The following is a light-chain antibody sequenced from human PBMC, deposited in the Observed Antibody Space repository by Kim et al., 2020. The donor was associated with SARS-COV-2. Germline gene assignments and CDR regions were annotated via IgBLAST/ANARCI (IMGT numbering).Light chain of an antibody. CDR1: QSVSPY. CDR2: DAS. V-gene: IGKV3-11*01. CDR3: QLRTNWLT. Sequence: SLSPAERATLSCRASQSVSPYLAWYQQKPGQAPRLLIYDASKRATGIPARFSGSGSGTDFTLTISSLEPDDFAVYYCQLRTNWLTSGGGTKVDIK. J-gene: IGKJ4*01.